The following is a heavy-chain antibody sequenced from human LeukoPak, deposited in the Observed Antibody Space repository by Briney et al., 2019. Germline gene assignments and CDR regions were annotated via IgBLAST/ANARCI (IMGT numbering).Heavy chain of an antibody. CDR3: ARRHYRDYMDV. J-gene: IGHJ6*03. Sequence: PSETLSLTCAVYGGSFSGYYWSWIRQPPGKGLEWIGEINHSGSTNYNPSLKSRVTISVDTSKNQFSLKLSSVTAADTAVYYCARRHYRDYMDVWGKGTTVTVSS. CDR2: INHSGST. D-gene: IGHD3-16*02. V-gene: IGHV4-34*01. CDR1: GGSFSGYY.